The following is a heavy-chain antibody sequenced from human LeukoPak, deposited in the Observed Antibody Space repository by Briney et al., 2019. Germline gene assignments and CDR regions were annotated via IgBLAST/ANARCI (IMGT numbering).Heavy chain of an antibody. V-gene: IGHV3-53*01. CDR1: GFTVSSNY. J-gene: IGHJ4*02. D-gene: IGHD2-2*01. CDR3: AKDAPVNIVVVPAANS. Sequence: GGSLRLSCAASGFTVSSNYMSWVRQAPGKGLEWVSVIYSGGSTYYADSVKGRFTISRDNSKNTLYLQMNSLRAEDTAVYYCAKDAPVNIVVVPAANSWGQGTLVTVSS. CDR2: IYSGGST.